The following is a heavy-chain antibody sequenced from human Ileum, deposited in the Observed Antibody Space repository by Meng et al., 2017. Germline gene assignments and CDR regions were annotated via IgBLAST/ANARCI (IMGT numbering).Heavy chain of an antibody. CDR2: IFYSGST. V-gene: IGHV4-31*03. CDR3: ARVRRGLGLRFDP. CDR1: GCSITRGGYY. D-gene: IGHD3/OR15-3a*01. Sequence: LMQELGPGLVKPSHPLSLTCPVYGCSITRGGYYWGWIRQHPGKGLEWIGYIFYSGSTYYNSSLKSRINIPVDTSKTQFSLKVTSVTAADTAVYYCARVRRGLGLRFDPWGQGTLVTVSS. J-gene: IGHJ5*02.